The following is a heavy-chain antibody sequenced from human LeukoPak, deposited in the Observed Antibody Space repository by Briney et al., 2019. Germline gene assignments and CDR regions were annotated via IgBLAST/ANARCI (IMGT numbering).Heavy chain of an antibody. V-gene: IGHV3-74*01. CDR1: GFTFVIYC. CDR2: MDPDGRTI. D-gene: IGHD1-1*01. J-gene: IGHJ5*02. CDR3: ISDLCGRDDQ. Sequence: GGARRPPSEPPGFTFVIYCMHGVAQAPGRGLEWVSRMDPDGRTIDYADSVKGRFTISRDNAKDTLYLQMSSLRDEDTAVYYCISDLCGRDDQWGRGTLVTVSS.